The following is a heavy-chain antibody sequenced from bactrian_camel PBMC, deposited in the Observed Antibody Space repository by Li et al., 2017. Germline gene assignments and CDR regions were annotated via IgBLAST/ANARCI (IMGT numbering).Heavy chain of an antibody. J-gene: IGHJ4*01. CDR3: AAASVPTPTQCHDRLRFDEYNY. Sequence: HVQLVESGGGSVLPGGSLRLSCIGSGFSFDDSDMGWYRQGPGGECKLVSSLTSYGTTYYTDSVKGRFTISRDNAKRTLYLQMDSLKPEDTAAYVCAAASVPTPTQCHDRLRFDEYNYYGQGTQVTVS. CDR1: GFSFDDSD. D-gene: IGHD1*01. V-gene: IGHV3S55*01. CDR2: LTSYGTT.